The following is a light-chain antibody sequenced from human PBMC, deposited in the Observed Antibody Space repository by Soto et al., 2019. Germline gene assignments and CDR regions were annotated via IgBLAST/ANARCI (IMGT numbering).Light chain of an antibody. CDR2: EVS. CDR3: NSYTSSSARV. J-gene: IGLJ3*02. CDR1: RNDVGGFNF. V-gene: IGLV2-14*01. Sequence: QSALTQPASVSGSPGQSITISCTGTRNDVGGFNFVSWYQQHPGKAPKVIIYEVSNRPSGVSNRFSGSKSGNTASLTISGLQAEDEDDYYCNSYTSSSARVFGGGTKVTVL.